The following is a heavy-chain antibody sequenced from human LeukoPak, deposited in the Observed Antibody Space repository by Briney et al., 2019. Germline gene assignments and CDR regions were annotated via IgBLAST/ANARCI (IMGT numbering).Heavy chain of an antibody. D-gene: IGHD3-9*01. CDR2: IYYSGST. CDR3: ARVGVELRYFDWLPTYFDY. Sequence: SETLSLTCTVSGGSISSSSYYWGWIRQPPGKGLEWIGSIYYSGSTYYNPSLKSRVTISVDTSKNQFSLKLSSVTAADTAVYYCARVGVELRYFDWLPTYFDYWGQGTLVTVSS. CDR1: GGSISSSSYY. J-gene: IGHJ4*02. V-gene: IGHV4-39*07.